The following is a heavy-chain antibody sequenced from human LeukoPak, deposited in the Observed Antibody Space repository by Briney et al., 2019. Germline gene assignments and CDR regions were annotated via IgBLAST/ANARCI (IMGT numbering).Heavy chain of an antibody. D-gene: IGHD3-22*01. CDR2: IYYSWST. CDR1: GGSISRYY. V-gene: IGHV4-59*01. CDR3: ARGNNYYDSSY. J-gene: IGHJ4*02. Sequence: PSETLSLTRTVSGGSISRYYWSWIRQPPGKGQEWIGYIYYSWSTNYNPYLKSRVTISVDTSKNRFYLKLSSVTAADTAVYYCARGNNYYDSSYWGQGTLVTVSS.